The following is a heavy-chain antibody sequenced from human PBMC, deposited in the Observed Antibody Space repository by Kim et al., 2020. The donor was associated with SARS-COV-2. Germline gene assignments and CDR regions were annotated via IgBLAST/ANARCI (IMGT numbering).Heavy chain of an antibody. CDR1: GGSISSSSYY. D-gene: IGHD3-10*01. Sequence: SETLSLTCTVSGGSISSSSYYWGWIRQPPGKGLEWIGSIYYSGSTYYNPSLKSRVTISVDTSKNQFSLKLSSVTAADTAVYYCARTDHYYGSGSLDYWGQGTLVTVSS. J-gene: IGHJ4*02. CDR2: IYYSGST. V-gene: IGHV4-39*01. CDR3: ARTDHYYGSGSLDY.